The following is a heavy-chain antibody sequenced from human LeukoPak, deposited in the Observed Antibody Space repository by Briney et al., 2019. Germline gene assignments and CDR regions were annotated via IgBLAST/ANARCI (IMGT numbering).Heavy chain of an antibody. Sequence: SETLSLTCAVYGGSFSGYYWSWIRQPPGKGLEWIGEGDHTGGTKYNPSLKSRVTISADSSKNQFSLKWYSVTAADTGLYYCAKNGQRGFSFDPWGQGTLVIVAS. CDR3: AKNGQRGFSFDP. V-gene: IGHV4-34*01. CDR1: GGSFSGYY. CDR2: GDHTGGT. D-gene: IGHD2-8*01. J-gene: IGHJ5*02.